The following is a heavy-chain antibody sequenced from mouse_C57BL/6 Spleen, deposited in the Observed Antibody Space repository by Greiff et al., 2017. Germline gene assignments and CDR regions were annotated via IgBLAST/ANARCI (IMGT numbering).Heavy chain of an antibody. Sequence: VQLKESGPGLVKPSQSLSLTCSVTGYSITSGYYWNWIRQFPGNKLEWMGYISYDGSNNYNPSLKNRISITRDTSKNQFFLKLNSVTTEDTATYYCASDYDYGDGYYFDYWGQGTTLTVSS. CDR2: ISYDGSN. CDR3: ASDYDYGDGYYFDY. J-gene: IGHJ2*01. CDR1: GYSITSGYY. V-gene: IGHV3-6*01. D-gene: IGHD2-4*01.